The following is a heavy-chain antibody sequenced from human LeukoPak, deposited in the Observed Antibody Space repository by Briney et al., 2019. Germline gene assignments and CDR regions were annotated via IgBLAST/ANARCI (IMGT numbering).Heavy chain of an antibody. Sequence: GGSLRLSCAASGFTFSSYSMNWVRQAPGKGLEWVSSISSSSSYKYYADSVKGRFTISRDNAKNSLYLQMNSLRAEDTAVYYCARDPSGSWGYWGQGTLVTVSS. CDR3: ARDPSGSWGY. CDR2: ISSSSSYK. D-gene: IGHD3-22*01. J-gene: IGHJ4*02. CDR1: GFTFSSYS. V-gene: IGHV3-21*01.